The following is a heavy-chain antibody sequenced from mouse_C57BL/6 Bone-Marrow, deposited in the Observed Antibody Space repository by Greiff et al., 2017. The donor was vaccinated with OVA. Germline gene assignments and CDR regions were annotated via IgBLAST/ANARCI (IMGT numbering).Heavy chain of an antibody. CDR3: TRSSLTFYAMDY. D-gene: IGHD4-1*01. CDR1: GYTFTSYW. Sequence: QVQLQQPGTELVKPGASVKLSCKASGYTFTSYWMHWVKQRPGQGLEWIGNINPSNGGTNYNEKFKSKATLTVDKSSSTDYMQLSSLTSEDSAVYYCTRSSLTFYAMDYWGQGTSVTVSS. CDR2: INPSNGGT. V-gene: IGHV1-53*01. J-gene: IGHJ4*01.